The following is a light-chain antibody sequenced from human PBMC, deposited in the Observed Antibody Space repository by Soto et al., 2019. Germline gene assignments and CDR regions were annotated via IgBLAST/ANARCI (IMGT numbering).Light chain of an antibody. Sequence: EIVMTQSPATLSVSPGERATLSCRASQSVSTNLAWYQQKPGQAPKVLIYAASTRDTGVPARFSGSGSGTEFTLTISTLQSEDFAVYYCQQYDMTSGFGGGTKVEIK. J-gene: IGKJ4*01. CDR1: QSVSTN. CDR2: AAS. CDR3: QQYDMTSG. V-gene: IGKV3-15*01.